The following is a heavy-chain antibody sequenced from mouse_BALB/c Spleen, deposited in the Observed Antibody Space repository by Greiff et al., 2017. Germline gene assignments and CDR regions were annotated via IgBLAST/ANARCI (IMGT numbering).Heavy chain of an antibody. D-gene: IGHD2-1*01. CDR3: ARVYYGNYYAMDY. CDR1: GFTFSSYA. CDR2: ISSGGSYT. Sequence: EVKVVESGGGLVQPGGSLKLSCAASGFTFSSYAMSWVRQSPEKRLEWVAEISSGGSYTYYPDTVTGRFTISRDNAKNTLYLEMSSLRSEDTAMYYCARVYYGNYYAMDYWGQGTSVTVSS. V-gene: IGHV5-9-4*01. J-gene: IGHJ4*01.